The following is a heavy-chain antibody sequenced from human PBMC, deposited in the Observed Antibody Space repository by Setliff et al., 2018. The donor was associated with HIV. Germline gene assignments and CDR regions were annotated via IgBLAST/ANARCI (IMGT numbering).Heavy chain of an antibody. Sequence: GGSLRLSCVGSGFSFSNYDLNWVRQAPGKGLEWISYSSDTGSTTYYGDSVKGRFTISRDNPKNSVYLQMSGLRVEDTAVYYCARDPYWLEGYFDYWGPGTLVTVSS. V-gene: IGHV3-48*03. CDR3: ARDPYWLEGYFDY. CDR2: SSDTGSTT. J-gene: IGHJ4*02. CDR1: GFSFSNYD. D-gene: IGHD2-21*01.